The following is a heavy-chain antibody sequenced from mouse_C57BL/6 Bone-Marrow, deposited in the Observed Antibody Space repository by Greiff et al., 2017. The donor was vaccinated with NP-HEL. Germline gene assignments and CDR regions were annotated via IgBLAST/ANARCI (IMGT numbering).Heavy chain of an antibody. CDR1: GYTFNSYW. CDR3: ARDGLLYDYAMDY. D-gene: IGHD1-1*02. CDR2: INPSSGYT. V-gene: IGHV1-7*01. Sequence: VQLQQSGAELAKPGASVKLSCKASGYTFNSYWMHWVKQRPGQGLEWIGYINPSSGYTKYNQKFKDKATLTAYKSSSTAYMQLSRLTYEDSAVYYGARDGLLYDYAMDYWGQGTGVTVSS. J-gene: IGHJ4*01.